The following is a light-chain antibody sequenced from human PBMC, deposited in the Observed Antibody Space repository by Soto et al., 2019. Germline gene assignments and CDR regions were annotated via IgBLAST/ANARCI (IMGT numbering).Light chain of an antibody. CDR3: NSYTTLSNRV. CDR1: STDIGAYNY. V-gene: IGLV2-14*01. Sequence: QSVLTQPASVSGSPGQSITISCTGTSTDIGAYNYVSWYQQHPGKAPKLLIYEVTNRSSGVSNRFSGSKSGNTASLTISGLQAEDEANYYCNSYTTLSNRVFGTGTKGTVL. CDR2: EVT. J-gene: IGLJ1*01.